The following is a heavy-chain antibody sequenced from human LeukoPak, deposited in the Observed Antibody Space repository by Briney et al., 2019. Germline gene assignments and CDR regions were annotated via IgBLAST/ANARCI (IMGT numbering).Heavy chain of an antibody. V-gene: IGHV3-52*01. CDR3: ARDRHDYTHYFDY. CDR1: GFTFSSSW. J-gene: IGHJ4*02. Sequence: GGSLRLSCAASGFTFSSSWMHWVCQAPEKGLEWVADIKCDGSEKYYVDSVKGRFTISRDNAKNSLYLQMNSLRAEDTAVYYCARDRHDYTHYFDYWGQGTLVTVSS. D-gene: IGHD4-11*01. CDR2: IKCDGSEK.